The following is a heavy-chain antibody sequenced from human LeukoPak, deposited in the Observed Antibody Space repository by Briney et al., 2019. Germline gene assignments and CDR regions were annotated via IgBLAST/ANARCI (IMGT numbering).Heavy chain of an antibody. Sequence: PGGSLRLSCAASGFTFSSYAMSWVRQAPGKGLEWVAVVSYDGSNKYYADSVKGRFTISRDNSKNTLYLQMNSLRAEDTAVYYCARDPGGSYTGAHFDYWGQGTLVTVSS. D-gene: IGHD1-26*01. CDR3: ARDPGGSYTGAHFDY. CDR2: VSYDGSNK. V-gene: IGHV3-30-3*01. CDR1: GFTFSSYA. J-gene: IGHJ4*02.